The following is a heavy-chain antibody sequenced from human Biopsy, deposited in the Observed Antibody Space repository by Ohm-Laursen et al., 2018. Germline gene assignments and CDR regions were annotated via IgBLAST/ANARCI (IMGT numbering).Heavy chain of an antibody. CDR2: MNEDETIK. D-gene: IGHD3-22*01. J-gene: IGHJ4*02. V-gene: IGHV3-7*01. CDR1: GVTLSGYS. CDR3: ARAGYSSGYDY. Sequence: SLRLSCAASGVTLSGYSMSWVRQAPGKGLEWVTNMNEDETIKNYVDSVKGRFTISRDNAKNSLYLQLNSLRAEDTAVYYCARAGYSSGYDYWGQGTLVTVSS.